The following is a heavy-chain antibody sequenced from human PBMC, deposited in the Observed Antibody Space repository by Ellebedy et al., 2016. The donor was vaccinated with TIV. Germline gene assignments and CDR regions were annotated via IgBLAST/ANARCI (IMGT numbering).Heavy chain of an antibody. CDR2: ISYDGDEK. Sequence: GESLKISCAASGFTFSYYAMHWVRQAPGKGLEWVAVISYDGDEKHYADSVKGRFTISRDNSKNTLYMQMNSLRTEDTAVYYCATDDRDTAMVIFPYWGQGTLVTVSS. D-gene: IGHD5-18*01. J-gene: IGHJ1*01. V-gene: IGHV3-30-3*01. CDR1: GFTFSYYA. CDR3: ATDDRDTAMVIFPY.